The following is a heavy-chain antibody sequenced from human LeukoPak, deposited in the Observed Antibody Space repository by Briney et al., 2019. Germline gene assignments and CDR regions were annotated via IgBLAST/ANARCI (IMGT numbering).Heavy chain of an antibody. CDR1: GASFNSDDQY. CDR3: SRGLDSRKLGY. Sequence: SETLSLTCTVSGASFNSDDQYRNWIRQSPGKGLEWIGSIHPSGMLYNNPSLESRVTMSRDASKNQFSLNLNSVTAADTAVYFCSRGLDSRKLGYWGQGILVTVSS. CDR2: IHPSGML. D-gene: IGHD3-22*01. V-gene: IGHV4-31*03. J-gene: IGHJ4*02.